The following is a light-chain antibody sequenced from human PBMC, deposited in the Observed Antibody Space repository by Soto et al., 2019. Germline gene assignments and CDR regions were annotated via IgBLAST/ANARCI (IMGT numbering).Light chain of an antibody. V-gene: IGKV1-5*03. CDR3: QQYSAYWT. CDR2: TPS. CDR1: QSINAW. J-gene: IGKJ1*01. Sequence: DIQMAQSPSTLSASVGDRVTISCRASQSINAWLAWYQQKPGKAPKLLIHTPSTLEDGVPSGFSGSGSGTEFTLTISSLQPDDFATYYCQQYSAYWTFGQGTKVEI.